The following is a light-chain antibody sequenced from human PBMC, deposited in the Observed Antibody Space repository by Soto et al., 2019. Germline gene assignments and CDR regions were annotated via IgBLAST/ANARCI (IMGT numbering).Light chain of an antibody. CDR1: YIGSQS. J-gene: IGLJ1*01. CDR3: QVWDSTTDHPYV. V-gene: IGLV3-21*04. CDR2: YDT. Sequence: SSELTQPPSVSVAPGQTATITCGGNYIGSQSVHWYQQKPGQAPVVVLFYDTDRPSGIPERFSGSKSGNTATLTISRVEAGDEADYHCQVWDSTTDHPYVFGTGTKVTVL.